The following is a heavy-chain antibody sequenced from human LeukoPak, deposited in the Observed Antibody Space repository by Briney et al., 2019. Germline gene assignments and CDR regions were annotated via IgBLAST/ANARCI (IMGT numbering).Heavy chain of an antibody. V-gene: IGHV3-23*01. D-gene: IGHD5-18*01. J-gene: IGHJ4*02. CDR2: ISDSGANT. Sequence: PGGSLRLSCAASGFTFSSYAMNWVRQAPGRAMEWISPISDSGANTYYADYAKGRFTISRDNSKNTLYLQMNSLRAEDTAVYYCAKLASFGYSYGYVDYWGQETLVTVSS. CDR3: AKLASFGYSYGYVDY. CDR1: GFTFSSYA.